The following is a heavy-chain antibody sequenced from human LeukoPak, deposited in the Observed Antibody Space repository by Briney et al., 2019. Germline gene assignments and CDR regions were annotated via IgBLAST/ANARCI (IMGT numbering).Heavy chain of an antibody. Sequence: ASVKVSCKAPGNTFNTFYMHWLRQAPGQGLEWMGVIDPFSHATHYAEKFHGRVTVTRDMSTSTIYLELSSLTSDDTAVYYCARDNQGGGSGMPFDYWGQGTLVTASS. CDR2: IDPFSHAT. CDR1: GNTFNTFY. J-gene: IGHJ4*02. CDR3: ARDNQGGGSGMPFDY. D-gene: IGHD3-10*01. V-gene: IGHV1-46*02.